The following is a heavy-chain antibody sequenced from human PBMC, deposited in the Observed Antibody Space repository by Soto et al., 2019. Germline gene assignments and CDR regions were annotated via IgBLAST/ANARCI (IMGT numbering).Heavy chain of an antibody. CDR2: VYYSGTT. J-gene: IGHJ1*01. V-gene: IGHV4-59*01. D-gene: IGHD3-22*01. CDR3: AREGYSDSSGYFYPYFQH. Sequence: QVQLQESGPGLVKPSETLSLTCTVSGGSISSYYWSWIRQPPGKGLEWIGYVYYSGTTKYNPSLKSRVTISVDTSKNQFSLKLSSVTAADTAVYYCAREGYSDSSGYFYPYFQHWGQGTLVTVSS. CDR1: GGSISSYY.